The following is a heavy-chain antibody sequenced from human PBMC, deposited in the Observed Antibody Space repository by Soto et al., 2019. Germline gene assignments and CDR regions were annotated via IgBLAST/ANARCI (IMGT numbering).Heavy chain of an antibody. J-gene: IGHJ1*01. D-gene: IGHD2-2*02. CDR3: GRDDAGPIPLEL. V-gene: IGHV3-74*01. CDR1: GFTFSDFY. CDR2: INPDGTEI. Sequence: EVQLVESGGGLVQPGGSLRLSCAASGFTFSDFYFHWVRRAPGKGLVWFAYINPDGTEIRCADSVRGRFTISRDNAKSAQYLQMNSLSAEDTATDYCGRDDAGPIPLELWGRGALVTVSS.